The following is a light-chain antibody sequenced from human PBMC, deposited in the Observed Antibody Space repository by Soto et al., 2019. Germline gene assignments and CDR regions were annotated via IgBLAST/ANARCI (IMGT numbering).Light chain of an antibody. V-gene: IGKV3-15*01. J-gene: IGKJ1*01. Sequence: EIVMTQSPATLSVSPGERVTLSCRASQSDSSNLAWYQQKPGQAPRLLIYGASTRATGIPARISGSGSGTEFTLTISSLQSEDFAIYHCQQYNNWPPTWTFGQGTKVEIK. CDR2: GAS. CDR1: QSDSSN. CDR3: QQYNNWPPTWT.